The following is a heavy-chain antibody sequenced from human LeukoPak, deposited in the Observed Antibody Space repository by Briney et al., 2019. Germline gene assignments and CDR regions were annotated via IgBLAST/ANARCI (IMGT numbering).Heavy chain of an antibody. CDR1: GFTFSSYE. Sequence: GGSLTLSCAASGFTFSSYEMNWVRQAPGKGQERVAFIRYDGSNKYYADSVKGRFTISRDNSKNTLYLQMNSLRAEDTAVYYCAKAPQQWLVGNYFDYWGQGPVVTVSS. V-gene: IGHV3-30*02. CDR2: IRYDGSNK. CDR3: AKAPQQWLVGNYFDY. J-gene: IGHJ4*02. D-gene: IGHD6-19*01.